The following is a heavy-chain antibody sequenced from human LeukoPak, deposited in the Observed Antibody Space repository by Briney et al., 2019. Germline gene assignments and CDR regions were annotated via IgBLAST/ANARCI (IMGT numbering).Heavy chain of an antibody. Sequence: PSETLSLTCTVSGGSISSYYWSWIRQPPGKGLEWIGYIYYSGNTNYNPSLKSRVTISVDTSKNQFSLRLSSVTAADTAVYYCARAWYYYDTSGYHYYFDYWGQGTLVTVSS. CDR1: GGSISSYY. J-gene: IGHJ4*02. CDR2: IYYSGNT. CDR3: ARAWYYYDTSGYHYYFDY. V-gene: IGHV4-59*01. D-gene: IGHD3-22*01.